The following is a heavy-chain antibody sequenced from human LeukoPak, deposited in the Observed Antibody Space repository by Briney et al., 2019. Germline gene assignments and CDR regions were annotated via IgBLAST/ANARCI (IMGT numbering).Heavy chain of an antibody. V-gene: IGHV4-39*01. CDR3: ARCSATAGRVSFDY. Sequence: PSETPSLTCTVSGGSITSSSYFWGWIRQPPGKGLEWIGSIPYSGITYYNPSLKSRVTMSVDSPKNQFSLKLSSVTAADTAVYYCARCSATAGRVSFDYWGQGTLVTVSS. CDR1: GGSITSSSYF. D-gene: IGHD6-13*01. CDR2: IPYSGIT. J-gene: IGHJ4*02.